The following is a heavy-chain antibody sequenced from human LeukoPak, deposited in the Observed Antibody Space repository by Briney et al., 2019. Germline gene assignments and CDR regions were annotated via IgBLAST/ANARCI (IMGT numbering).Heavy chain of an antibody. V-gene: IGHV3-48*01. CDR3: TRGVGRRGGTFDF. CDR2: ISASSSAT. Sequence: GGSLRLSCAASEFILGAYAMNWVRQAPGKGLKWVSYISASSSATYYAESVKGRFTISRDSGQNSLYLQMNSLTAGDTAVYYCTRGVGRRGGTFDFWGQGTLVTVSS. J-gene: IGHJ4*02. CDR1: EFILGAYA. D-gene: IGHD3-10*01.